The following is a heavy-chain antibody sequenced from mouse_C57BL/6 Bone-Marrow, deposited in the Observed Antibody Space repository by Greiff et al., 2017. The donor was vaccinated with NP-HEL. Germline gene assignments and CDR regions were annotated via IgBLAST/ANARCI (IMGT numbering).Heavy chain of an antibody. D-gene: IGHD3-2*02. CDR1: GYTFTSYW. J-gene: IGHJ3*01. Sequence: QVQLQQPGAELVKPGASVKLSCKASGYTFTSYWMHWVKQRPGQGLEWIGMIHPNSGSTNYNEKFKSKATLTVDKSSSTAYMQLSSLTSEQSAVYYCARILRQLRFAYWGQGTLVTVSA. CDR3: ARILRQLRFAY. V-gene: IGHV1-64*01. CDR2: IHPNSGST.